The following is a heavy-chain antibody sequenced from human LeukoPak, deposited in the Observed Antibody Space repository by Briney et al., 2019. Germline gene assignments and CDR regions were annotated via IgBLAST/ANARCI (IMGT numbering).Heavy chain of an antibody. V-gene: IGHV4-59*01. J-gene: IGHJ4*02. CDR2: IYYSGST. CDR1: GGSISSYY. D-gene: IGHD6-13*01. Sequence: SETLSLTCTVSGGSISSYYWSWIRQPPGKGLEWIGYIYYSGSTNYNPSLKSRVAISVDTSKNQFSLKLSSVTAADTAGDYCARVIAAAGTVLFDYWGQGTLVTVSS. CDR3: ARVIAAAGTVLFDY.